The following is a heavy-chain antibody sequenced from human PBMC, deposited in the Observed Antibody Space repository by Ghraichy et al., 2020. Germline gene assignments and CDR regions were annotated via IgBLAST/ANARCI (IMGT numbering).Heavy chain of an antibody. J-gene: IGHJ4*02. CDR1: GFTFSAYA. V-gene: IGHV3-64*01. Sequence: GESLNISCAASGFTFSAYALHWVRQAPGKGLEYVSAISGNGNSAYYANSVKGRFTISRDNSKNTLYLQMGSLTTEDMAIYYCARPKDSSFWSGYEYWGQGTLVTVSS. CDR2: ISGNGNSA. CDR3: ARPKDSSFWSGYEY. D-gene: IGHD3-3*01.